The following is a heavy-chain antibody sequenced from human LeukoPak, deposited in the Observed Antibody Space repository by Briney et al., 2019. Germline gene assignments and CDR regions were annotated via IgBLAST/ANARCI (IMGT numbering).Heavy chain of an antibody. V-gene: IGHV4-34*01. Sequence: PSETLSLTCAVYGGSFSGYYWSWIRQPPGKGLEWIGEINHSGSTNYNPSLKSRVTISVDTSKNQFSMKLSSVTAADTAVYYCARAPPDFWSGSAIHYYYYMDVWGKGTTVTVSS. J-gene: IGHJ6*03. D-gene: IGHD3-3*01. CDR1: GGSFSGYY. CDR3: ARAPPDFWSGSAIHYYYYMDV. CDR2: INHSGST.